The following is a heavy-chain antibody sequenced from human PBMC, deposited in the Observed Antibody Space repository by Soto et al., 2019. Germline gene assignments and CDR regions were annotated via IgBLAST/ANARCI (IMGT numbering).Heavy chain of an antibody. Sequence: PGGSLRLSCAASGFTFSNAWMSWVRQAPGKGLEWVGYIKRKTDGGTADYAAPVKGRSTISRDDSKNTLYLQMNSLKTEDTAVYYCTATLGSWGRGTLVTVSS. J-gene: IGHJ5*02. CDR1: GFTFSNAW. D-gene: IGHD3-16*01. V-gene: IGHV3-15*01. CDR3: TATLGS. CDR2: IKRKTDGGTA.